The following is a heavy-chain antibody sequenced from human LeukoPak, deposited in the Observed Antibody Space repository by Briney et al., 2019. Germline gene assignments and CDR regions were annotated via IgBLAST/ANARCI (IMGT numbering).Heavy chain of an antibody. CDR3: ARRQGDGSFDY. CDR2: IYHSGST. J-gene: IGHJ4*02. Sequence: SGTLSLTCAVSGGSISSSNWWSWVRQPPGKGLEWIAEIYHSGSTNYNPSLKSRVTISVDKSKNQFSLRLISVTAADTAMYYCARRQGDGSFDYWGQGTLVTVSS. D-gene: IGHD5-24*01. CDR1: GGSISSSNW. V-gene: IGHV4-4*02.